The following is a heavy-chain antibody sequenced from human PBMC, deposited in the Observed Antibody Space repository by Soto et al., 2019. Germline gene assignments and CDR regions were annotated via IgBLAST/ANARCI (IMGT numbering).Heavy chain of an antibody. D-gene: IGHD6-19*01. Sequence: PGGSLRLSCAASGFTFSSYGMHWVRQAPGKGLEWVAVIWYDGSNKYYADSVKGRFTISRDNSKNTLYLQMNSLRAEDTAVYYCARDSSLVPIPADPGIAVAGPLDYWGQGTLVTVSS. CDR3: ARDSSLVPIPADPGIAVAGPLDY. CDR2: IWYDGSNK. V-gene: IGHV3-33*01. CDR1: GFTFSSYG. J-gene: IGHJ4*02.